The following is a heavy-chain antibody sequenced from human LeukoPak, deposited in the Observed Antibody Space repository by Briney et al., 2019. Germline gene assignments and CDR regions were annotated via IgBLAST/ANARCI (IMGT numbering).Heavy chain of an antibody. J-gene: IGHJ4*02. D-gene: IGHD3-10*01. V-gene: IGHV4-39*01. CDR1: GASISSSTSY. CDR3: ARQSRGSGSFADS. CDR2: IPYSGTT. Sequence: SQTLSLTCTVSGASISSSTSYWGWIRQPPEKGLEWISFIPYSGTTFYNPSLKSRVTISVDASKNQLSLKLSSVTAADTAVYYCARQSRGSGSFADSWGQGTLVTVSS.